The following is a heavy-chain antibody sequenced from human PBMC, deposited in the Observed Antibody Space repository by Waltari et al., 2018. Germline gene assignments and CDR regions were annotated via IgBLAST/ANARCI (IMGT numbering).Heavy chain of an antibody. CDR2: ISSSSSTI. Sequence: EVQLVESGGGLVQPGGSLRLSCAASGFTFSSYSMNWVRQAPGQGLEWVSYISSSSSTIYYADSVKGRFTISRDNAKNSLYLQMNSLRAEDTAVYYCARSPNAAYDSSGYYLDYWGQGTLVTVSS. CDR1: GFTFSSYS. D-gene: IGHD3-22*01. J-gene: IGHJ4*02. CDR3: ARSPNAAYDSSGYYLDY. V-gene: IGHV3-48*04.